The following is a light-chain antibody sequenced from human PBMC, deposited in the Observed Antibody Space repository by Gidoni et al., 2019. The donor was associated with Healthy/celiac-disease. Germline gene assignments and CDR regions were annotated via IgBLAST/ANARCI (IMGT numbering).Light chain of an antibody. CDR1: QSVLYSSNNKNY. V-gene: IGKV4-1*01. J-gene: IGKJ4*01. CDR3: QQYYSTPLT. Sequence: DIVMTQSPDSLAVSLGERATINCKSSQSVLYSSNNKNYLAWYQQKPGQPSKLLIYWASTRESGVPDRFRGSGSGTDFTLTINSLQAEDVAVYYCQQYYSTPLTFGGGTKVEIK. CDR2: WAS.